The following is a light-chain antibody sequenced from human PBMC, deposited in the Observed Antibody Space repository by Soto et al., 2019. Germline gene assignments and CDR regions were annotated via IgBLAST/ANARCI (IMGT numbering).Light chain of an antibody. CDR3: SSFTSMSSLV. J-gene: IGLJ3*02. Sequence: QSALTQPASVSGSPGQSITISCTGTSSDVGGYNYVSWYQQHPGKVPKLMIYEVSNRPSGVSNRFSASKSGNTASLTISGLQAEDEADYYCSSFTSMSSLVFGGGTKLTVL. V-gene: IGLV2-14*01. CDR2: EVS. CDR1: SSDVGGYNY.